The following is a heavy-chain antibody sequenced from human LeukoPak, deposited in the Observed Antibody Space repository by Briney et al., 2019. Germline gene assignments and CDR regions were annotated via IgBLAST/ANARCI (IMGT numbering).Heavy chain of an antibody. CDR2: MFYSGTT. CDR3: ARRGAGNWFDP. Sequence: PSETLSLTCTVSGGSISSYYWSWIRQPPGKGREWIGFMFYSGTTNYNPSLKSRGTISVDTSKNQLSLKLSSVTAADTAVYYCARRGAGNWFDPWGQGTLVTVSA. J-gene: IGHJ5*02. CDR1: GGSISSYY. V-gene: IGHV4-59*08. D-gene: IGHD6-13*01.